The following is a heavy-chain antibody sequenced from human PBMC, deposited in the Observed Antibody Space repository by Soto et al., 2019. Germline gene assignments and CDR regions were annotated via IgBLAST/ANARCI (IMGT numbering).Heavy chain of an antibody. CDR3: ASVITIFGPVVKYYYYGMDV. V-gene: IGHV4-39*01. CDR2: IYYSGST. CDR1: GGSISSSSYY. D-gene: IGHD3-3*01. J-gene: IGHJ6*02. Sequence: SETLSLTCTVSGGSISSSSYYWGWIRQPPGKGLEWIGSIYYSGSTYYNPSLKSRVTISVDTSKNQFSLKLSSVTAADTAVYYCASVITIFGPVVKYYYYGMDVWGQGTTVTVSS.